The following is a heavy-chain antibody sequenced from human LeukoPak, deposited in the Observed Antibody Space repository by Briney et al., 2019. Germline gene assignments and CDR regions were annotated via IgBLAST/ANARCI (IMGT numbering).Heavy chain of an antibody. J-gene: IGHJ4*02. Sequence: SETLSLTCTVSGGSISSGGYYWSWIRQHPGKGLEWIGYIYYSGSTDYNPSLKSRVTISVDTSKNQFSLKLSSVTAADTAVYYCATIFGEQGVDYWGQGTLVTVSS. CDR3: ATIFGEQGVDY. CDR2: IYYSGST. D-gene: IGHD3-3*01. V-gene: IGHV4-31*03. CDR1: GGSISSGGYY.